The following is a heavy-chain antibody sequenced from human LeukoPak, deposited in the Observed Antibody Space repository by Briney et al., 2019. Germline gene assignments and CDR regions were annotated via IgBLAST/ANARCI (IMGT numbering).Heavy chain of an antibody. CDR2: ISSSSSYI. D-gene: IGHD5-12*01. CDR1: GFTFSSYS. Sequence: GSLRLSCAASGFTFSSYSMNWVRQAPGKGLEWVSSISSSSSYIYYADSVKGRFTISRDNAKNSLYLQMNSLRAEDTAVYYCARKRGARYSGYDGGYFDYWGQGTLVTVSS. CDR3: ARKRGARYSGYDGGYFDY. V-gene: IGHV3-21*01. J-gene: IGHJ4*02.